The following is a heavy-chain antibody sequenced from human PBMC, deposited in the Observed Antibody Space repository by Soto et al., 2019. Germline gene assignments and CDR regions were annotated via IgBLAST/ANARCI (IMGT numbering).Heavy chain of an antibody. CDR3: ARDWGGDIVVVVAATSFDY. J-gene: IGHJ4*02. CDR1: GYTFTSYG. Sequence: ASVNVSCKASGYTFTSYGISWVRQAPGQGLEWMGWISAYNGNTNYAQKLQGRVTMTTDTSTSTAYMELRSLRSDDTAVYYWARDWGGDIVVVVAATSFDYWGQGTLVTVSS. V-gene: IGHV1-18*01. D-gene: IGHD2-15*01. CDR2: ISAYNGNT.